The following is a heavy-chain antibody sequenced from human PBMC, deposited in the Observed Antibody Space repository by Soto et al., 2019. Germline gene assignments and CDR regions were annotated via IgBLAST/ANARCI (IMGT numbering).Heavy chain of an antibody. CDR1: GFSVSRSY. V-gene: IGHV3-53*01. CDR3: ARDSPEYGTGSPLES. CDR2: IYSGGST. D-gene: IGHD3-10*01. J-gene: IGHJ4*02. Sequence: PGGSLRLSCAGSGFSVSRSYMNWVRQAPGKGLEWLSIIYSGGSTKYADSVKDRFTISRDTSKNTVYLHMDRLRAEDTAVYYCARDSPEYGTGSPLESWGQGTLVTVSP.